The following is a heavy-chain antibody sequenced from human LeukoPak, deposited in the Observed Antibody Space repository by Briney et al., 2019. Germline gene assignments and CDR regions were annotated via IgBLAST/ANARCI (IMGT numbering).Heavy chain of an antibody. CDR3: ARGDLHYYDSTRRGFDI. Sequence: PGGSLRLSCAASGFTFSSYEMNWVRQAPGKGLEWVSYISSSGSTIYYADSVKGRFTISRDNSKNTLYLQMNSLRAEDTAVYYCARGDLHYYDSTRRGFDIWGQGTMVTVSS. V-gene: IGHV3-48*03. CDR2: ISSSGSTI. D-gene: IGHD3-10*01. J-gene: IGHJ3*02. CDR1: GFTFSSYE.